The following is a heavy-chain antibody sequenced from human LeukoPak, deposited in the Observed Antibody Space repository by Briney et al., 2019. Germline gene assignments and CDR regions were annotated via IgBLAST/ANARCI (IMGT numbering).Heavy chain of an antibody. V-gene: IGHV1-2*02. CDR3: ARDKGRTTYFDY. D-gene: IGHD4-17*01. J-gene: IGHJ4*02. Sequence: ASVKVSCKASGYTFTGYYMHWVRQAPGQGLEWMGWINPNSGGTNYAQKFQGRVTMTRDTSISTAYMELSRLRSDDTAVYYCARDKGRTTYFDYWGQGTLVTVSS. CDR2: INPNSGGT. CDR1: GYTFTGYY.